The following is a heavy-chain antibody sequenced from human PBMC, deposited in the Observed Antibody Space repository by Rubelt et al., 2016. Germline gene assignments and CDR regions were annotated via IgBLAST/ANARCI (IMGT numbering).Heavy chain of an antibody. J-gene: IGHJ6*02. V-gene: IGHV3-23*01. CDR3: ATAPAGTVYYGMDV. CDR2: ISGSGLTT. D-gene: IGHD6-13*01. Sequence: GKGLEWVSDISGSGLTTYYADSVRGRFTISRDNSKNTLDLHMDSLRAEDTAVYYCATAPAGTVYYGMDVWGQGTTVTVSS.